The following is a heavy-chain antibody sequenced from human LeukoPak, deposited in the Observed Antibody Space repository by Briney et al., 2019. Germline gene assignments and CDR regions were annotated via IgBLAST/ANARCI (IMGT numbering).Heavy chain of an antibody. J-gene: IGHJ4*02. CDR1: GFTFSSYA. CDR2: ISYDGSNK. CDR3: ASGAVAGRRVDY. D-gene: IGHD6-19*01. Sequence: GGSLRLPCAASGFTFSSYAMHWVRQAPGKGLEWVAVISYDGSNKYYADSVKGRFTISRDNSKNTLYLQMNSLRAEDTAVYYCASGAVAGRRVDYWGQGTLVTVSS. V-gene: IGHV3-30*04.